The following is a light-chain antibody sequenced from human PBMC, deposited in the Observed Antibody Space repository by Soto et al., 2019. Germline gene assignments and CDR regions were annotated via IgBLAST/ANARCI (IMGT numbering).Light chain of an antibody. V-gene: IGKV3-15*01. CDR3: QQYDDWPIT. J-gene: IGKJ5*01. Sequence: EIVMTQSPYTLYVSPGERATLSFRASQSVRSNLAWYQHKPGQAPRLLIYDGSTRALGIPARFSGSESGTEFTLTISSLQSEDFAVYFCQQYDDWPITFGQGTRLEIK. CDR1: QSVRSN. CDR2: DGS.